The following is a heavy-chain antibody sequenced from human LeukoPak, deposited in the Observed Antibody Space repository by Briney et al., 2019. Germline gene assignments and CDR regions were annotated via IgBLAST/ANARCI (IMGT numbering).Heavy chain of an antibody. Sequence: GGSLRLSCGASGFTFSSYAMSWVRQAPGKGLEWVSYISGSGGSTYYADSVKGRFTISRDNSKNTLYLQMNTLTAEDTAVYYCAKGRLGYCSGGSCYSIDYWGQGTLVTVSS. CDR2: ISGSGGST. J-gene: IGHJ4*02. D-gene: IGHD2-15*01. CDR3: AKGRLGYCSGGSCYSIDY. CDR1: GFTFSSYA. V-gene: IGHV3-23*01.